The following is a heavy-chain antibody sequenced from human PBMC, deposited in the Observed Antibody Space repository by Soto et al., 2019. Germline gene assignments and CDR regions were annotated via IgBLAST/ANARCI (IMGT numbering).Heavy chain of an antibody. V-gene: IGHV4-59*08. CDR2: IYYSGST. D-gene: IGHD3-3*01. J-gene: IGHJ3*02. CDR3: ARLAGFSPRNAFYI. CDR1: GVSISSYY. Sequence: PSETLSLTCTVSGVSISSYYWSWIRQPPGKGLEWIGYIYYSGSTNYNPSLKSRVTISVDTSKNQFSLKLSSVTAADTAVYYCARLAGFSPRNAFYIWGQGTRVTVSS.